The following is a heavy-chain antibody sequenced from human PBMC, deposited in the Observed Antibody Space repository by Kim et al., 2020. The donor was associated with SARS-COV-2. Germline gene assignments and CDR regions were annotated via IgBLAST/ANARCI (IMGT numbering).Heavy chain of an antibody. D-gene: IGHD5-12*01. Sequence: YADSVKGRFTISRDNAKNSLYLQMNSLRAEDTAVYYCARDESGYEVYFDYWGQGTLVTVSS. CDR3: ARDESGYEVYFDY. J-gene: IGHJ4*02. V-gene: IGHV3-11*01.